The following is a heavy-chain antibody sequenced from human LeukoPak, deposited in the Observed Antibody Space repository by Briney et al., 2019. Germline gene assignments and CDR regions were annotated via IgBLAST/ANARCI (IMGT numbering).Heavy chain of an antibody. V-gene: IGHV4-39*01. Sequence: SQTLSLTCPVSAVSISSSSYYSGWIRQPPGKWLEWIGSIYYSGSTYYNPSLKSRVTISVDTSKNQFSLKLSSVTSADTAVYYCARRGFLLVTFDYWGKGTPVTVSS. CDR1: AVSISSSSYY. J-gene: IGHJ4*02. CDR2: IYYSGST. CDR3: ARRGFLLVTFDY. D-gene: IGHD3-9*01.